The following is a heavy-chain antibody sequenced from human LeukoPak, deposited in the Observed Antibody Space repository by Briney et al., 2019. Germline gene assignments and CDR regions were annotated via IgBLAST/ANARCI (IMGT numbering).Heavy chain of an antibody. CDR2: IWYDGSSK. CDR3: ARIGCSGSNCYGYYYYGMDV. Sequence: GRSLRPSCAASGFTLSGYGMHWVRQAPGKGLEWVALIWYDGSSKYFADSVKGRFTVSRDNSKNTLYLQMNSLRAEDTAVYYCARIGCSGSNCYGYYYYGMDVWGQGTTVTVSS. V-gene: IGHV3-33*01. CDR1: GFTLSGYG. J-gene: IGHJ6*02. D-gene: IGHD2-15*01.